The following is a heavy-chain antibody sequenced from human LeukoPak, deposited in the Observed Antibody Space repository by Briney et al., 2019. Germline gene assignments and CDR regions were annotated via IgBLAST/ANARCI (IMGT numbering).Heavy chain of an antibody. CDR1: GFSFTTYA. J-gene: IGHJ3*02. Sequence: GGSLRLSCAASGFSFTTYAMTWVRQLPGKGLEWVSAITTSGGTTRYADSVKGRFTISRDNSKSTLYLQMNSLRAEDTAIYYCAKDPNGDYIGAFDNWGQGTMVTVSS. CDR2: ITTSGGTT. CDR3: AKDPNGDYIGAFDN. V-gene: IGHV3-23*01. D-gene: IGHD2-8*01.